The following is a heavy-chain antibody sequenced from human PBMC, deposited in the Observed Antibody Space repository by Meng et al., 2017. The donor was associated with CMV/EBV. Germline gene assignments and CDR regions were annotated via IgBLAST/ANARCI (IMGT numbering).Heavy chain of an antibody. J-gene: IGHJ6*02. CDR1: GGTFSSYA. Sequence: SVKVSCKASGGTFSSYAISWVRQAPGQGLEWMGGIIPILGIANYAQKFQGRVTITTDESTSTAYMELSSLRSEDTAVYYCARDNRMATRRDYYYYYGMDVWGQGTTVTVSS. V-gene: IGHV1-69*10. D-gene: IGHD5-24*01. CDR2: IIPILGIA. CDR3: ARDNRMATRRDYYYYYGMDV.